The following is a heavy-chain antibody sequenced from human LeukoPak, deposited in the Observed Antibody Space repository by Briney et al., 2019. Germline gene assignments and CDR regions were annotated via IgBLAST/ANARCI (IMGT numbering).Heavy chain of an antibody. V-gene: IGHV3-9*01. CDR3: AKEDSSGYYFDY. Sequence: GGSLRLSCAASGFTFDDYAMHWVRQAPGKGLEWVSGISSNSGSIGYADSVKGRFTISRDNAKNSLYLQMNSLRAEDTALYYCAKEDSSGYYFDYWGQGTLVTVSS. J-gene: IGHJ4*02. D-gene: IGHD3-22*01. CDR1: GFTFDDYA. CDR2: ISSNSGSI.